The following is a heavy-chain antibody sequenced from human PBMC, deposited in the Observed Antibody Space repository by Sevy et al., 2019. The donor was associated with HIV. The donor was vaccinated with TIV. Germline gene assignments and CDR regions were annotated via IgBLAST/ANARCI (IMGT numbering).Heavy chain of an antibody. D-gene: IGHD6-19*01. CDR3: ARHDSSGYPKSDWFDP. CDR2: IYYSGST. J-gene: IGHJ5*02. CDR1: GGSISSSSYY. V-gene: IGHV4-39*01. Sequence: SETLSLTCTVSGGSISSSSYYWGWIRQPPGKGLEWIGSIYYSGSTYYNPSLKSRVTISVDTSKNQFSLKLSSVTAADTAVYYCARHDSSGYPKSDWFDPWCQGTLVTVSS.